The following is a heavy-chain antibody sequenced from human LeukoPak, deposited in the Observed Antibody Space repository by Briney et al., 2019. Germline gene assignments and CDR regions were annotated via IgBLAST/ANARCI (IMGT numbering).Heavy chain of an antibody. CDR2: ISGSGGST. D-gene: IGHD6-13*01. V-gene: IGHV3-23*01. CDR1: GFTFSSYA. Sequence: GGSLRLSCAASGFTFSSYAMSWVRQAPGKGLEWVSAISGSGGSTYYADSVKGRFTISRDNSKSTLYLQMNSLRAEDTAVYYCASGIAADGGLDWGQGTLVTVSS. CDR3: ASGIAADGGLD. J-gene: IGHJ4*02.